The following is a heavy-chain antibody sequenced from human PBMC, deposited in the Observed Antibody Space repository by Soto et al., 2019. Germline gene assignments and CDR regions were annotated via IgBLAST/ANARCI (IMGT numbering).Heavy chain of an antibody. J-gene: IGHJ6*02. CDR1: GGSISSYY. CDR2: IYYSGST. V-gene: IGHV4-59*01. CDR3: ARANFGIAAVGDPYYYYGMDV. Sequence: PSETLSLTCTVSGGSISSYYWSWIRQPPGKGLEWIGYIYYSGSTNYNPSLKSRVTISVDTSKNQFSLKLSSVAAADTAVYYCARANFGIAAVGDPYYYYGMDVWGQGTTVTVSS. D-gene: IGHD6-13*01.